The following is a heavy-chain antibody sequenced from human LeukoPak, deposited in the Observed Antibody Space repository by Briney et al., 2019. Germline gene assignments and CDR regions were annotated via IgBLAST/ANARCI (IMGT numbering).Heavy chain of an antibody. J-gene: IGHJ4*02. V-gene: IGHV4-39*07. CDR3: ARVGVDYSGNIIKYYFDY. Sequence: SEILSLTCTVSGGSISSSSYYWGWIRQPPGKGLEWIGSIYYSGSTYYNPSLKSRVTISVDTSKNQFSLKLSPVIAADTAVYYCARVGVDYSGNIIKYYFDYWGQGTLVTVSS. CDR1: GGSISSSSYY. D-gene: IGHD4-23*01. CDR2: IYYSGST.